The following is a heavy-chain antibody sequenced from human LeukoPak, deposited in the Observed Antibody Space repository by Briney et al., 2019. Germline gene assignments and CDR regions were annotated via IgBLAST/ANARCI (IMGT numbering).Heavy chain of an antibody. CDR2: INPNSGGT. CDR1: GYTFTGYY. Sequence: ASVKVSCKASGYTFTGYYMHWVRQAPGQGLEWMGWINPNSGGTNYAQKFQGRVTMTRDTSNSTAYMELSRLRSDDTAVYYCARAYYYDSSGYYAGFQHWGQGTLVTVSS. J-gene: IGHJ1*01. V-gene: IGHV1-2*02. CDR3: ARAYYYDSSGYYAGFQH. D-gene: IGHD3-22*01.